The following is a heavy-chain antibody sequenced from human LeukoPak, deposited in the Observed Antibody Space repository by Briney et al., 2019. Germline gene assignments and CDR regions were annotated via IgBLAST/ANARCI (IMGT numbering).Heavy chain of an antibody. Sequence: SETLSLTCTVSGGSISSSTYQWGWIRQPPGKGLEWIVSIYYSGTTYYNPSLRTRVTISVDTSKNLFSLNLRAVTAPDTAVYYCARHWGSMAALTEDYWGQGTLVTVSS. CDR1: GGSISSSTYQ. D-gene: IGHD6-6*01. CDR3: ARHWGSMAALTEDY. J-gene: IGHJ4*02. V-gene: IGHV4-39*01. CDR2: IYYSGTT.